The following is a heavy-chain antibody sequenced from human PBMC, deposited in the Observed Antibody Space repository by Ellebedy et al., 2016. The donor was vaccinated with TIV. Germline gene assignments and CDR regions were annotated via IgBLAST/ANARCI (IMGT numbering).Heavy chain of an antibody. CDR1: GFSFGSYW. CDR3: AKRSQSSSGYFDY. Sequence: PGGSLRLSCAASGFSFGSYWMLWVRQPPGKGLEWVSRIKADGSGITYADSVRGRFTISRDNAKNTLYLQMDSLRAEDTAVYYCAKRSQSSSGYFDYWGQGTLVTVSS. J-gene: IGHJ4*02. CDR2: IKADGSGI. V-gene: IGHV3-74*03. D-gene: IGHD6-6*01.